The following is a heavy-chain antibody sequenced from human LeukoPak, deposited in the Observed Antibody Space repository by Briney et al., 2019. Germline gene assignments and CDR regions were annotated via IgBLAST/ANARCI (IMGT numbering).Heavy chain of an antibody. V-gene: IGHV1-18*01. CDR3: ARDQRQWLVLRRPFDY. J-gene: IGHJ4*02. CDR1: GYTFTSYG. Sequence: ASVKVSCKASGYTFTSYGISWVRQAPGQGLEWMGWISAYNGNTNDGQKLQGRVTMTTDTSTSTAYMELRSLRSDDTAVYYCARDQRQWLVLRRPFDYWGQGTLVTVSS. CDR2: ISAYNGNT. D-gene: IGHD6-19*01.